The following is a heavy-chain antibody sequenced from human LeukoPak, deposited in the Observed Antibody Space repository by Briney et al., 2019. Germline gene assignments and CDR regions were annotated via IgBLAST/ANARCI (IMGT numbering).Heavy chain of an antibody. J-gene: IGHJ4*02. Sequence: GESLKISCKGSGYSFSSYWIAWVRQMPGKGLEWMGVIYPRDSRTTYSPSFQDQVTISADKSISTAYLQGTSLKASDTAMYYCARHLSDITSSPNYWGPGTLVTVSS. CDR2: IYPRDSRT. V-gene: IGHV5-51*01. CDR3: ARHLSDITSSPNY. D-gene: IGHD2-2*01. CDR1: GYSFSSYW.